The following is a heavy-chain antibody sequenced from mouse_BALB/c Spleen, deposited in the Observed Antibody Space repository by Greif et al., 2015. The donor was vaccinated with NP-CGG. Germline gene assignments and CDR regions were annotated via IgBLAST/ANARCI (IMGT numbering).Heavy chain of an antibody. CDR3: ARWGIGEPPFAY. V-gene: IGHV1-7*01. Sequence: VQLQQSGAELAKPGASVKMSCKASGYTFTSYWMHWVKQRPGQGLEWIGYINPSTGYTEYNQKFKDKATLTADKSSSTAYMQLSSLTSEDSAVYYCARWGIGEPPFAYWGQGTLVTVSA. CDR2: INPSTGYT. CDR1: GYTFTSYW. J-gene: IGHJ3*01.